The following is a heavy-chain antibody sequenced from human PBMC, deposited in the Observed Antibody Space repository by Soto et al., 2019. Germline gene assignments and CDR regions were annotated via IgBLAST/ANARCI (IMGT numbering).Heavy chain of an antibody. V-gene: IGHV1-69*13. Sequence: ASVKVSCKASGGTFSSYGFTWVRQAPGQGPEWMGGLIPVFGTPTYAQKFQGRVMISADELTSTVHMEVTSLRSDDTAVYYCARVRCSSSNCQQIYYYKHAMVVWGHGTRVTV. CDR1: GGTFSSYG. D-gene: IGHD2-2*01. CDR2: LIPVFGTP. J-gene: IGHJ6*02. CDR3: ARVRCSSSNCQQIYYYKHAMVV.